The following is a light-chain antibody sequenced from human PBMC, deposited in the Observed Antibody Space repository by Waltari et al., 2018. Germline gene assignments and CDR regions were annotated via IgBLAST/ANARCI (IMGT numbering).Light chain of an antibody. V-gene: IGKV1-39*01. Sequence: DIQMTQSPSSLSASVGDRVSITCRANQSIANYLSWYQQKPGKAPELLIYTASTLQSGVPSRFSGSGSGRDFTLTISSLQPEDFATYYCQQSYRAPRVTFGQGTKV. CDR2: TAS. CDR1: QSIANY. J-gene: IGKJ1*01. CDR3: QQSYRAPRVT.